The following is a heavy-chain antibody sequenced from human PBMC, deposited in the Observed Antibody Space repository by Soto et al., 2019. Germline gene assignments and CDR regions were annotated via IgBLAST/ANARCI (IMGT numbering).Heavy chain of an antibody. CDR3: ARDPKNYHVITIFGVVSSDTDYYGMDV. V-gene: IGHV3-30-3*01. CDR2: ISYDGSNK. D-gene: IGHD3-3*01. CDR1: GFTFSSYA. Sequence: GGSLRLSCAASGFTFSSYAMHWVRQAPGKGLEWVAVISYDGSNKYYADSVKGRFTISRDNSKNTLYLQMNSLRAEDTAVYYCARDPKNYHVITIFGVVSSDTDYYGMDVWGQGTTVTVSS. J-gene: IGHJ6*02.